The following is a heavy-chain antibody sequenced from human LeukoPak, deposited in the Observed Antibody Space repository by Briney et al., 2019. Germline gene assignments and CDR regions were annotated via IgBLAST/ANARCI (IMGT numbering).Heavy chain of an antibody. CDR2: INCSGGGT. Sequence: ASVKVSCKSSGYTFTSYYMHWVRQAPGQGLEWMGIINCSGGGTNYAHQFQGRVTMTRDTSTSTVHMELSSLRPEDTGMYYCARGGDGRAFGIWGQGTLVTVSS. CDR1: GYTFTSYY. J-gene: IGHJ3*02. CDR3: ARGGDGRAFGI. V-gene: IGHV1-46*01. D-gene: IGHD3-10*01.